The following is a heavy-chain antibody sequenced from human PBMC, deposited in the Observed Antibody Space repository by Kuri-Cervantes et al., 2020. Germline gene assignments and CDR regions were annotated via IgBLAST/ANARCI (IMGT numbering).Heavy chain of an antibody. CDR3: ASSFSNWENTPDYFDY. CDR2: IYHSGNT. J-gene: IGHJ4*02. V-gene: IGHV4-61*01. Sequence: GSLRLSCTVSGDSVSSSTHYWSWIRQPPGKGLEWIGYIYHSGNTNYNPSLKGRVSISLDTSNNQVSLILRSVTAADTAVYYCASSFSNWENTPDYFDYWGQGALVTVSS. CDR1: GDSVSSSTHY. D-gene: IGHD6-13*01.